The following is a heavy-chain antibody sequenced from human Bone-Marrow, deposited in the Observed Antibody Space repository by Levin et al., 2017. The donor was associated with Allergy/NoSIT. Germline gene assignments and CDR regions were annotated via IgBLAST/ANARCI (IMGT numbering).Heavy chain of an antibody. V-gene: IGHV1-2*02. CDR1: GYTLTANY. J-gene: IGHJ4*02. CDR2: VDPNSGDT. CDR3: ATDFPTGTSAFGY. Sequence: PGGSLRLSCKASGYTLTANYMHWVRQAPGQGLEWMAWVDPNSGDTYYAQKFQGRVTVTRDTSINTAYMEVTRVASDDTAMYYCATDFPTGTSAFGYWGQGTLVTVSS. D-gene: IGHD4-17*01.